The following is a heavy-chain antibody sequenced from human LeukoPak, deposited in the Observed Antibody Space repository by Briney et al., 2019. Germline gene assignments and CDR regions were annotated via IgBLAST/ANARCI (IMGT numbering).Heavy chain of an antibody. D-gene: IGHD6-13*01. CDR2: FDPEDGET. Sequence: ASVKVSCKASGGTFSSYAISWVRQAPGKGLEWMGGFDPEDGETIYAQKFQGRVTMTEDTSTDTAYMELSSLRSEDTAVYYCATVGLAEAAAGAYPDLDYWGQGTLVTVSS. CDR1: GGTFSSYA. J-gene: IGHJ4*02. V-gene: IGHV1-24*01. CDR3: ATVGLAEAAAGAYPDLDY.